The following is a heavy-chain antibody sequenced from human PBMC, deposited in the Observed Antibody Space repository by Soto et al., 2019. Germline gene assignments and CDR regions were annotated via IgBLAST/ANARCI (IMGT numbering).Heavy chain of an antibody. V-gene: IGHV6-1*01. D-gene: IGHD3-3*01. CDR2: TYYRSKWYN. CDR1: GDSVSSNSAA. CDR3: AREPPITIFGVVAAGYGMDV. J-gene: IGHJ6*02. Sequence: SQTLSLTCAISGDSVSSNSAAWNWIRQSPSRGLEWLGRTYYRSKWYNDYAVSVKSRITINPDTSKNQFSLQLNSVTPEDTAVHYCAREPPITIFGVVAAGYGMDVWGQGTTVTVSS.